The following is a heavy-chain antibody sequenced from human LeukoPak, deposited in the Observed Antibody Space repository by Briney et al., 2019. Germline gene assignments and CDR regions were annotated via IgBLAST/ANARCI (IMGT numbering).Heavy chain of an antibody. CDR1: GGSISSSNW. Sequence: PSETLSLTCAVSGGSISSSNWWSWVRQPPGKGLEWIGEIYHSGSTNYNPSPKSRVTISVDKSKNQFSLKLSSVTAADTAVYYCARVTVVVPAAMSWFDPWGQGTLVTVSS. V-gene: IGHV4-4*02. D-gene: IGHD2-2*01. J-gene: IGHJ5*02. CDR2: IYHSGST. CDR3: ARVTVVVPAAMSWFDP.